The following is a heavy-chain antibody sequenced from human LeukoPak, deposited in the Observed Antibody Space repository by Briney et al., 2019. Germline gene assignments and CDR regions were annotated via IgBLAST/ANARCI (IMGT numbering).Heavy chain of an antibody. CDR3: ARAHLDYGDYGHYYYYGMDV. Sequence: PWASVKVSCKASGYTFTGYYMHWVRQAPGQGLEWMGWINPNSGGTNYAQKFQGRVTMTRDTSISTAYMELSRLRSDDTAVYYCARAHLDYGDYGHYYYYGMDVWGQGTTVTVSS. J-gene: IGHJ6*02. V-gene: IGHV1-2*02. CDR2: INPNSGGT. CDR1: GYTFTGYY. D-gene: IGHD4-17*01.